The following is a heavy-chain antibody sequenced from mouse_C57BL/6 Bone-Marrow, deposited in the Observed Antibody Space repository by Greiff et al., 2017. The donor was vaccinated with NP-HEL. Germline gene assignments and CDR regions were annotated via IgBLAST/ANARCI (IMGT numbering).Heavy chain of an antibody. CDR2: IYPRGGNT. CDR1: GYTFTSYG. Sequence: QVQLQQSGAELARPGASVKLSCKASGYTFTSYGISWVKQRTGQGLEWIGEIYPRGGNTYYNEKFKGKATLTADKSSSTAYMELRSLTSEDSAVYFCARENDPEDFDYWGQGTTLTVSS. D-gene: IGHD2-3*01. CDR3: ARENDPEDFDY. J-gene: IGHJ2*01. V-gene: IGHV1-81*01.